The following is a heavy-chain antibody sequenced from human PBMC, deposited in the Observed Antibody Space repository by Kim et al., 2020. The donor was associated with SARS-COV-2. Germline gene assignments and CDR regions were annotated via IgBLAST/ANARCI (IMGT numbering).Heavy chain of an antibody. Sequence: SETLSLTCTVSGGSISSSSYYWGWIRQPPGKGLEWIGSIYYSGSTYYNPSLKSRVTISVDTSKNQLSLKLSSVTAADTAVYYCAGGTVNWFDPWGQGTLVTVSS. V-gene: IGHV4-39*07. CDR1: GGSISSSSYY. D-gene: IGHD2-2*01. CDR3: AGGTVNWFDP. CDR2: IYYSGST. J-gene: IGHJ5*02.